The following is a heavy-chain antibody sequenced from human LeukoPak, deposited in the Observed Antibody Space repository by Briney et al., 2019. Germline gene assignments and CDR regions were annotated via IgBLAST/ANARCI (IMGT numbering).Heavy chain of an antibody. Sequence: GGSLRLSCVASGFTFSSYSMNWVRQAPGKGLEWVSYISSSSSTIYYADSVKGRFTISRDNAKNSLYLQMNSLRAEDAAVYYCARRKNYDFWGQGTLVTVSS. CDR3: ARRKNYDF. CDR2: ISSSSSTI. D-gene: IGHD3-3*01. V-gene: IGHV3-48*01. CDR1: GFTFSSYS. J-gene: IGHJ4*02.